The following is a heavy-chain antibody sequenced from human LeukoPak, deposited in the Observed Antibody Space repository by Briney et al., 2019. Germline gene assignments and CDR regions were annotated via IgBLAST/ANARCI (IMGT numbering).Heavy chain of an antibody. CDR2: IREDGTEK. J-gene: IGHJ4*02. Sequence: GGSLRLSCAASGFTFSSYNMDWVRQAPGKGLEWVANIREDGTEKNYVDSVKGRFTISRDNAKNSLYLQMNSLRAEDTAVYYCARSLSLWLSDYWGQGTLVTVSS. V-gene: IGHV3-7*01. CDR3: ARSLSLWLSDY. CDR1: GFTFSSYN. D-gene: IGHD3-22*01.